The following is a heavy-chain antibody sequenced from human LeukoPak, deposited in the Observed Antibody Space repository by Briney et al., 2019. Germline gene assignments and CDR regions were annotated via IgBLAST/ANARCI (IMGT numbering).Heavy chain of an antibody. J-gene: IGHJ4*02. CDR1: GGSIGTYY. CDR2: IYYNGYT. D-gene: IGHD1/OR15-1a*01. Sequence: SETLSLTCTVSGGSIGTYYWSWIRQPPGKGLEWIGYIYYNGYTDYNPSLKSRVTISLHTSKNQFSLKLSSVNAADTAVYYCARDRHWTNDWVFDYWGQGTLVTVSS. CDR3: ARDRHWTNDWVFDY. V-gene: IGHV4-59*01.